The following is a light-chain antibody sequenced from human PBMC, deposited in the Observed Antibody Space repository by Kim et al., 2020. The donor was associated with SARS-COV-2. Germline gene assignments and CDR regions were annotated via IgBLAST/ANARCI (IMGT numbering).Light chain of an antibody. Sequence: DIQMTQSPSSLSASVGDRVTITCRASQDIGNDLGWYQQNPGRAPKRLIYGASNLQSGVPPRFSGSGSETEFTLTINSLQPEDFATYFCLQHRTYPITFGQGTRLEIK. CDR3: LQHRTYPIT. V-gene: IGKV1-17*01. CDR2: GAS. J-gene: IGKJ5*01. CDR1: QDIGND.